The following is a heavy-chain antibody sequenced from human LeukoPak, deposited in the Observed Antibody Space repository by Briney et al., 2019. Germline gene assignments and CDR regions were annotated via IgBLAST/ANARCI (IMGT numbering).Heavy chain of an antibody. CDR1: GYTFTHYA. D-gene: IGHD4-11*01. CDR3: ARDDFSTYPGLNYFDY. J-gene: IGHJ4*02. Sequence: ASVKVSCKASGYTFTHYAVHWVRQAPGQRLEWMGRTNVGNDYTESSQKFQDRLTITSDTTATTVYMELSSLRSEDTAVYYCARDDFSTYPGLNYFDYWGQGSLVTVSS. V-gene: IGHV1-3*01. CDR2: TNVGNDYT.